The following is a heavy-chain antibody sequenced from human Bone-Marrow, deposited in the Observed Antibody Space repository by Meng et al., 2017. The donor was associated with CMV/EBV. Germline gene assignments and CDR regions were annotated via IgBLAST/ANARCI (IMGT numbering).Heavy chain of an antibody. CDR3: AKDKNRYCSSPPHV. CDR2: ISGSGGST. CDR1: GGSISTTNYY. V-gene: IGHV3-23*01. D-gene: IGHD2-2*01. J-gene: IGHJ4*02. Sequence: ETLSLTCTVSGGSISTTNYYWGWIRQPPGKGLEWVSAISGSGGSTYYADSVKGRFTISRDNSKNTLYLQMNSLRAEDTAVYYCAKDKNRYCSSPPHVWGQGTLVTVSS.